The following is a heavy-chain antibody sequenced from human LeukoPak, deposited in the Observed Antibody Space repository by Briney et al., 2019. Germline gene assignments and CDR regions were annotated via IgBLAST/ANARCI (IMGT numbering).Heavy chain of an antibody. CDR1: GFTFETYW. J-gene: IGHJ6*03. V-gene: IGHV3-7*01. CDR2: IDEDGNEE. D-gene: IGHD1-26*01. CDR3: TRGETMDV. Sequence: PGGSLRLSCEVSGFTFETYWMSWVRQPPGKGLEWVANIDEDGNEEHYVRSVKGRFTISRDNAKNLVYLQMNSLRVDDTAVYYCTRGETMDVWGKGTTVTVSS.